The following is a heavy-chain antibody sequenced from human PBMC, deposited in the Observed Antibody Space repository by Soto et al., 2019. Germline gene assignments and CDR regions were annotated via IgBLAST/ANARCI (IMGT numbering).Heavy chain of an antibody. CDR1: GGSVSSGSYY. CDR2: IYYSGST. J-gene: IGHJ4*02. CDR3: AGSGAY. D-gene: IGHD2-15*01. V-gene: IGHV4-61*01. Sequence: QVQLQESGPGLVKPSETLSLTCTVSGGSVSSGSYYWSWIRQPPGKGLEWIGYIYYSGSTNYNPHLKSRLPISLDKSKHHFSLKLSSVTAGDTAVYYCAGSGAYWGQGTLGTVSS.